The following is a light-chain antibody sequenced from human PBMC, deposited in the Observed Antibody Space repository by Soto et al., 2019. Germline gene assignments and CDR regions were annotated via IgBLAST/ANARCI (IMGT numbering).Light chain of an antibody. J-gene: IGKJ5*01. CDR1: QSVSHA. Sequence: EVVLTQSPATLSLSPGDRATLSCRASQSVSHALAWYQQKPGQAPRLLIHDASNRATGIPARFSGSGSGTDFTLTISSLEPEDFAVYYCQQRSNWPITFGQGTRLEI. CDR2: DAS. CDR3: QQRSNWPIT. V-gene: IGKV3-11*01.